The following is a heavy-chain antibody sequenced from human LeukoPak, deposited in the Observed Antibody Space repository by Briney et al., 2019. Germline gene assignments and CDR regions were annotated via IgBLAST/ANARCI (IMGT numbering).Heavy chain of an antibody. V-gene: IGHV5-51*01. CDR3: ARVSLSAYYMDV. CDR2: IYPGDSDT. Sequence: GASLQISCEGSGYIFTSYWIGWGRQLPGKGLEWMGIIYPGDSDTRYSPSFQGQVTISADKSISTAYLQWSSLKASDTAMYYCARVSLSAYYMDVWGKGTTVTVSS. D-gene: IGHD3-16*02. J-gene: IGHJ6*03. CDR1: GYIFTSYW.